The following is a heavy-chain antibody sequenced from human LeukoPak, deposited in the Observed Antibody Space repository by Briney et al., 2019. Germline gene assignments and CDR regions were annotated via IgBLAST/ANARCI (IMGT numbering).Heavy chain of an antibody. CDR3: ARGPRYYYDSSGPRDC. D-gene: IGHD3-22*01. Sequence: ASVKVSCKASGYTFTSYYMHWLRQAPGQGLEWMGIINPSGGSTSYAQKFQGRVTMARDTSTSTVYMELSSLRSEDTAVYYCARGPRYYYDSSGPRDCWGQGTLVTVSS. J-gene: IGHJ4*02. CDR1: GYTFTSYY. V-gene: IGHV1-46*01. CDR2: INPSGGST.